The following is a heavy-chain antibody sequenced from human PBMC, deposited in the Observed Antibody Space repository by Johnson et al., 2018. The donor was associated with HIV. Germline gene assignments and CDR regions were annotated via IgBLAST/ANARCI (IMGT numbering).Heavy chain of an antibody. CDR2: ISYDGSNK. CDR1: GFTFSSYA. V-gene: IGHV3-30*04. J-gene: IGHJ3*02. CDR3: ARDLNHFGGAFDI. D-gene: IGHD3-16*01. Sequence: QEKLVESGGGVVQPGRSLRLSCAASGFTFSSYAMHWVRQAPGKGLEWVAVISYDGSNKYYADSVKGRFTISRDNSKNPLYLQMNSLRAEDTAVYYCARDLNHFGGAFDIWGQGTMVTVSS.